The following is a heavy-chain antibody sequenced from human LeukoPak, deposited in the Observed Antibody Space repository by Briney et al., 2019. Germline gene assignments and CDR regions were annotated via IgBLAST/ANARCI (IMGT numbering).Heavy chain of an antibody. D-gene: IGHD2-15*01. CDR1: GFTFSSSA. CDR3: AKQLGYCSDGSCYFPY. CDR2: ISNNGGYT. V-gene: IGHV3-23*01. J-gene: IGHJ4*02. Sequence: GGSLRLSCAASGFTFSSSAMSWVSQAPGKGLEWVSAISNNGGYTYYADSVQGRFTISRDNSKSTLCLQMNSLRAEDTAVYYCAKQLGYCSDGSCYFPYWGQGTLVTVSS.